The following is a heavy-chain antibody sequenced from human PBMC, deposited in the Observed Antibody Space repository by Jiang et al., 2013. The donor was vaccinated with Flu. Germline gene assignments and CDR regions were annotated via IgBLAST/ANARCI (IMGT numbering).Heavy chain of an antibody. CDR3: ARARGGYFDWLLFPGDDAFDI. J-gene: IGHJ3*02. D-gene: IGHD3-9*01. V-gene: IGHV1-69*01. CDR2: IIPIFGTA. Sequence: GAEVKKPGSSVKVSCKASGGTFSSYAISWVRQAPGQGLEWMGGIIPIFGTANYAQKFQGRVTITADESTSTAYMELSSLRSEDTAVYYCARARGGYFDWLLFPGDDAFDIWGQGTMVTVSS. CDR1: GGTFSSYA.